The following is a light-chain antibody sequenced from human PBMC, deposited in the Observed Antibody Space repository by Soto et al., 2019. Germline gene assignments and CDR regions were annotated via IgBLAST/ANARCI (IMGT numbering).Light chain of an antibody. V-gene: IGKV3-20*01. J-gene: IGKJ1*01. CDR1: QSLSRS. CDR2: GAS. Sequence: MMMTQSPATLSVSPGERVTLSCRTSQSLSRSLAWYQQKPGQAPRLLIYGASSRATGIPDRFSGSGSGTDFTLTISRLEPEDFAVYYCQQYGSSGTFGQGTKVDIK. CDR3: QQYGSSGT.